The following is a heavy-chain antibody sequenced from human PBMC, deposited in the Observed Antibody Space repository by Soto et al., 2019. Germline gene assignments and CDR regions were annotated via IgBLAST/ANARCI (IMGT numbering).Heavy chain of an antibody. Sequence: SETLSLTCTVSGGSISSYYWSWIRQPPGKGLEWIGYIYYSGSTNYNPSLKSRVTISVDTSKNQFSLKLSSVTAADTAVYYCAGRYYYDSSGYYDWGQGTLVTVSS. CDR2: IYYSGST. CDR1: GGSISSYY. CDR3: AGRYYYDSSGYYD. J-gene: IGHJ4*02. V-gene: IGHV4-59*01. D-gene: IGHD3-22*01.